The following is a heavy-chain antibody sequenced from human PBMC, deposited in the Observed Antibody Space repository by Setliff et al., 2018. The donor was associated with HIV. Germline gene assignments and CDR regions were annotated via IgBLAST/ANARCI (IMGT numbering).Heavy chain of an antibody. J-gene: IGHJ4*02. CDR3: VNPSGAMGDFDS. Sequence: PSETLSLTCTVSGGSISSSSYYWGWIRQPPGKGLEWIGTIYYHGSTYYNPSLKSRVTISIDTSKNQFSLQLTSVTAADTAVYYCVNPSGAMGDFDSWGQGTQVTVSS. V-gene: IGHV4-39*01. CDR2: IYYHGST. CDR1: GGSISSSSYY. D-gene: IGHD3-16*01.